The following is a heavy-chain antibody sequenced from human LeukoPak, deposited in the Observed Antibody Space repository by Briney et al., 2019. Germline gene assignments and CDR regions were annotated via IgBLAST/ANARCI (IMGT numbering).Heavy chain of an antibody. J-gene: IGHJ4*02. D-gene: IGHD3-16*02. CDR1: GYTFTSYA. CDR2: INMINGNT. CDR3: ARVVGNYVWGSYRPEGCFDS. Sequence: ASVKVSCKASGYTFTSYAISWVRQAPGQGPEWMGWINMINGNTNYAQKLQGRVTMTTDTSTSTAYMELRSLRSDDTAVYYCARVVGNYVWGSYRPEGCFDSWGQGTLVTVSS. V-gene: IGHV1-18*01.